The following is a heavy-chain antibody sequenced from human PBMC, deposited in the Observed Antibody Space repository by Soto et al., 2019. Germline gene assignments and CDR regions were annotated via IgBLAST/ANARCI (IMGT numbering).Heavy chain of an antibody. D-gene: IGHD6-19*01. J-gene: IGHJ5*02. Sequence: SETLSLTCSVSGGSINSSSYFCGWVRQPPGKGLEWIGSIYYSGSTYYNPSLRSRVTISVDTSKNQFSLKLSSVTAADTAVFYCARHYSSGSRNWFDPWGQATLVT. CDR2: IYYSGST. V-gene: IGHV4-39*01. CDR3: ARHYSSGSRNWFDP. CDR1: GGSINSSSYF.